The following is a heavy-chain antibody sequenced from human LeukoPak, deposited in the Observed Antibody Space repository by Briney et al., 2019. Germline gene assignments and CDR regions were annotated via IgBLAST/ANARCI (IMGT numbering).Heavy chain of an antibody. CDR1: GDTFTSYY. CDR3: ARGVRYFDWLVVVEFGMDV. V-gene: IGHV1-46*01. Sequence: ASVKVSCKASGDTFTSYYMHWVRQAPGQGLEWMGIINPSGGSTSYAQKFQGRVTMTRDTSTSTVYMELSSLRSEDTAVYYCARGVRYFDWLVVVEFGMDVWGKGTTVTVSS. D-gene: IGHD3-9*01. CDR2: INPSGGST. J-gene: IGHJ6*04.